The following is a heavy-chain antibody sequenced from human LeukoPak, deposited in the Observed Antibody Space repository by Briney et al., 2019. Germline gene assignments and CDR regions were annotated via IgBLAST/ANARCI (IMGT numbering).Heavy chain of an antibody. CDR1: GGTFSSYA. D-gene: IGHD6-6*01. J-gene: IGHJ4*02. CDR3: AREGGAARPESYYFDY. CDR2: IIPIFGTA. V-gene: IGHV1-69*05. Sequence: ASVKVSCKASGGTFSSYAISWVRQAPGQGLEWMGGIIPIFGTANYAQKFQGRVTITTDESTSTAYMELSSLRSEDTAVYYCAREGGAARPESYYFDYWGQGTLVTVSS.